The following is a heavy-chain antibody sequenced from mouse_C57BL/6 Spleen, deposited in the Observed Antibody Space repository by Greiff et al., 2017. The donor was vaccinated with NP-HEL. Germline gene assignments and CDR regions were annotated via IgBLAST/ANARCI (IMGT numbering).Heavy chain of an antibody. J-gene: IGHJ2*01. D-gene: IGHD2-1*01. CDR3: ARDLGVYGNYVGYFDY. CDR2: ISDGGSYT. CDR1: GFTFSSYA. V-gene: IGHV5-4*01. Sequence: EVKLVESGGGLVKPGGSLKLSCAASGFTFSSYAMSWVRQTPEKRLEWVATISDGGSYTYYPDNVKGRFTISRDNAKNNLYLQMSHLKSEDTAMYYCARDLGVYGNYVGYFDYWGQGTTLTVSS.